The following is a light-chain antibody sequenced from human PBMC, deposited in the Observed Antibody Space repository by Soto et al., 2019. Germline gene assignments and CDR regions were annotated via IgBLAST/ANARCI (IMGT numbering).Light chain of an antibody. CDR3: QQRHSYPIT. J-gene: IGKJ5*01. Sequence: DIQLTQSPSFLSASVGDGVTITCRASQGISAYLAWYQQKPGKAPKLLIHTASTLQTGVPSRFSGSGSGTEFTLTINSLQVEDFATYYCQQRHSYPITFGQGTRLEIK. CDR2: TAS. V-gene: IGKV1-9*01. CDR1: QGISAY.